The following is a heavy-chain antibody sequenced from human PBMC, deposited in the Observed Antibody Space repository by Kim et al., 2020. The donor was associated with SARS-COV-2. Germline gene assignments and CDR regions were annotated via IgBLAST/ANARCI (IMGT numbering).Heavy chain of an antibody. V-gene: IGHV3-74*01. Sequence: GGSLRLSCAASGFTFSYYRMHWVRQAPGKGLVWVSRIRNDGSITSYADSVKGRFTISRDNAKNTLYLQMNSLRVEDTAVYYCARGVRGGSGSFDPWGQGTLVTVSS. J-gene: IGHJ5*02. CDR2: IRNDGSIT. CDR1: GFTFSYYR. D-gene: IGHD3-10*01. CDR3: ARGVRGGSGSFDP.